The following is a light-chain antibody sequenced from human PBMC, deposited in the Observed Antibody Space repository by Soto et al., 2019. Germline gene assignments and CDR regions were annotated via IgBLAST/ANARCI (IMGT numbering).Light chain of an antibody. V-gene: IGKV2-24*01. CDR3: MQATQSYT. CDR2: KIS. J-gene: IGKJ2*01. CDR1: QSLVHIDGNTY. Sequence: DIVLTQTRLSSPVTLGQPASISCRSSQSLVHIDGNTYFNWLQQRPGQPPRLLIYKISNRFPGVPDRFSGSGAGTDFTLKISRVEAEDVGVYYCMQATQSYTCGQGTRLEIK.